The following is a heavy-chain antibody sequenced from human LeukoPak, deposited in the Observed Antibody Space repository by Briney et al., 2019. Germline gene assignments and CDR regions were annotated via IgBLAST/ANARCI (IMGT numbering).Heavy chain of an antibody. CDR1: GFTFSSYS. J-gene: IGHJ4*02. D-gene: IGHD1-1*01. CDR2: ISSSGSTI. V-gene: IGHV3-48*04. CDR3: AVQHVAFDY. Sequence: QPGGSLRLSCAASGFTFSSYSMNWVRQAPGKGLEWVSYISSSGSTIYYADSVKGRFTISRDNAKNSLYLQMNSLRAEDTAVYYCAVQHVAFDYWGQGTLVTVSS.